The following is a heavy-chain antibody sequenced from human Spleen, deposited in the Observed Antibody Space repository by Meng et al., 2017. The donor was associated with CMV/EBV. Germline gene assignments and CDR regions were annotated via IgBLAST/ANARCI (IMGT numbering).Heavy chain of an antibody. J-gene: IGHJ4*02. V-gene: IGHV3-74*01. CDR1: GFTFSTYS. Sequence: GESLKISCAASGFTFSTYSMNWVRQAPGKGLVWVSRINSDGSSTSYADSVKGRFTISRDNAKNTLYLQMNSLRAEDTAVYYCARGGYSSSSVKYWGQGTLVTVSS. CDR3: ARGGYSSSSVKY. CDR2: INSDGSST. D-gene: IGHD6-6*01.